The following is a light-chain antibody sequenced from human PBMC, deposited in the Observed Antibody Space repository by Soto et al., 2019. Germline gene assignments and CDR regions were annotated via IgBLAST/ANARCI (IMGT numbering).Light chain of an antibody. V-gene: IGLV2-23*02. CDR3: CSFTTSATWV. CDR2: EVT. Sequence: QSALTQPASVSGSPGQSITISCTGTDRDVGSYNLVSWYQQHPGKAPKLMSYEVTERPSGVSNRFSGSKSGNTASLTISGLQAEDEADYYCCSFTTSATWVFGGGTKLTVL. J-gene: IGLJ3*02. CDR1: DRDVGSYNL.